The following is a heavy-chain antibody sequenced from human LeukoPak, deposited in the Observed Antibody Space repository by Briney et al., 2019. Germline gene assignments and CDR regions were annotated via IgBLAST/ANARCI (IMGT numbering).Heavy chain of an antibody. V-gene: IGHV1-18*01. CDR2: ISAYNGNT. J-gene: IGHJ5*02. CDR3: ARDLIAARPGWFDP. D-gene: IGHD6-6*01. CDR1: GYTFTTNG. Sequence: GASVKVSCKASGYTFTTNGINWVRQAPGQGLDWMGWISAYNGNTDYAQNLQGRVTLTTDTSASTGYMELRSLRSDDTAVYYCARDLIAARPGWFDPWGQGTLVTVSS.